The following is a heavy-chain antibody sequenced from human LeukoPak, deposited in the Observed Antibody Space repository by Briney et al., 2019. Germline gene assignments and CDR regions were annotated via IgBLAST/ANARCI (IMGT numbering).Heavy chain of an antibody. CDR2: IYTSGST. V-gene: IGHV4-4*07. CDR1: GGSISSYY. CDR3: ARGYYDFWSGYQIKRYYFNY. Sequence: SETLSLTCTVSGGSISSYYWSWIRQPAGKGLEWIGRIYTSGSTNYNPSLKSRVTMSVDTSKNQFSLKLSSVTAADTAVYYCARGYYDFWSGYQIKRYYFNYWGQGTLVTVSS. J-gene: IGHJ4*02. D-gene: IGHD3-3*01.